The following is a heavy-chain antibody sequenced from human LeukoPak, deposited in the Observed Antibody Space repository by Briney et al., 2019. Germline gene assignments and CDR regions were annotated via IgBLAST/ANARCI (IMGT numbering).Heavy chain of an antibody. CDR2: LSGSGGST. J-gene: IGHJ1*01. V-gene: IGHV3-23*01. D-gene: IGHD2-2*01. CDR1: GFTFNYYA. CDR3: AKKDPWYQLLMAPEGYFQH. Sequence: GGSLRLSCAASGFTFNYYAMSWVRQAPGKGLEWVSALSGSGGSTYYADSVKGRFTISRDNSKNTLYLQMNSLRAEDTAVYYCAKKDPWYQLLMAPEGYFQHWGQGTLVTVSS.